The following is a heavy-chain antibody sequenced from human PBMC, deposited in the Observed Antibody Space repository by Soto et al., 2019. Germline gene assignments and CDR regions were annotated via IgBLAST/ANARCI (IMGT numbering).Heavy chain of an antibody. D-gene: IGHD3-9*01. J-gene: IGHJ6*02. CDR1: GFTFSSYA. CDR3: AKQGGALRYFDWLPSSYGMDV. Sequence: PGGSLRFSCAASGFTFSSYAMSWVRQAPGKGLEWVSAISGSGGSTYYADSVKGRFTISRDNSKNTLYLQMNSLRAGDTAVYYCAKQGGALRYFDWLPSSYGMDVWGQGTTVTVSS. V-gene: IGHV3-23*01. CDR2: ISGSGGST.